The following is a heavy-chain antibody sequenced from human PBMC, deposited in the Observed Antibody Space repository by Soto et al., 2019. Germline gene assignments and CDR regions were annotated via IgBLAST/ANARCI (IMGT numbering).Heavy chain of an antibody. Sequence: GGSLRLSCVASGFTLSSHWMHWVRLAPGKGLVWVSHINTDGGSTAYADFVEGRFTISRDNAKNTLYLQMNSLRAEDTAVYHCTRRGVPASTVYHMDVWGKGTTVTVSS. D-gene: IGHD2-2*01. V-gene: IGHV3-74*01. CDR2: INTDGGST. J-gene: IGHJ6*03. CDR1: GFTLSSHW. CDR3: TRRGVPASTVYHMDV.